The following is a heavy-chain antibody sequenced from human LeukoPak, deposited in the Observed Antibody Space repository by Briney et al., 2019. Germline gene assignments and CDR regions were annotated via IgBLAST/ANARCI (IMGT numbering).Heavy chain of an antibody. CDR3: AREQSGTYGTFDY. CDR1: GFTFSSYE. Sequence: GGSLRLSCAASGFTFSSYEMNWVRQAPGKGLEWVSYISSSGSTIYYADSVKGRFTISRDNAKNSLYLQMNSLRAEDTAVYYCAREQSGTYGTFDYWGQGTLVTVSS. J-gene: IGHJ4*02. CDR2: ISSSGSTI. V-gene: IGHV3-48*03. D-gene: IGHD1-26*01.